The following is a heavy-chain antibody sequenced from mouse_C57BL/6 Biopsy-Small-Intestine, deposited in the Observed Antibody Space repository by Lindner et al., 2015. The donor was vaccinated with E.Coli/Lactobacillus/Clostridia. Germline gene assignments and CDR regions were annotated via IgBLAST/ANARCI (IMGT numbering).Heavy chain of an antibody. Sequence: SVKVSCKASGYTFNTYGLSWLRQAPGQGLEWMGWISGYNGNTNYAQKFQGRVTMTRDTSTSTADMELRSLRSDDTSVYYCARAFGEQLADYYYYGMDVWGQGTTVTVSS. CDR1: GYTFNTYG. D-gene: IGHD1-1*01. J-gene: IGHJ1*01. CDR2: ISGYNGNT. CDR3: ARAFGEQLADYYYYGMDV. V-gene: IGHV1-84*02.